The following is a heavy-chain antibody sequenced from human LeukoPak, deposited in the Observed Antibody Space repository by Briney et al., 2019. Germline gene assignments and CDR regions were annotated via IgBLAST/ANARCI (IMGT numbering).Heavy chain of an antibody. V-gene: IGHV3-9*03. J-gene: IGHJ4*02. CDR2: ISWNSGSI. D-gene: IGHD3-22*01. CDR3: AKGHDYYDSSGYYDY. CDR1: GFTFDDYA. Sequence: GGSLRLSCAASGFTFDDYAMHWVRQAPGKGLEWVSGISWNSGSIGYADSVKGRFTISRDNAKNSLYLQMNGLRAEDMALYYCAKGHDYYDSSGYYDYWGQGTLVTVSS.